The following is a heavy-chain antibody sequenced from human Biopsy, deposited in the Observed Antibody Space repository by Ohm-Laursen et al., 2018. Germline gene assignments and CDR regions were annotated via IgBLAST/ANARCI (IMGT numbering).Heavy chain of an antibody. Sequence: SSVKVSCKASGGPFNNHAFSWVRQAPGQGLEWLGRIVPILGTVNYAQRFQGRVALTADKSTGTAYMELNRLISDDTAVYYCATDADGYYTEFDFWGQGTLITASS. CDR3: ATDADGYYTEFDF. V-gene: IGHV1-69*04. J-gene: IGHJ4*02. CDR1: GGPFNNHA. CDR2: IVPILGTV. D-gene: IGHD5-24*01.